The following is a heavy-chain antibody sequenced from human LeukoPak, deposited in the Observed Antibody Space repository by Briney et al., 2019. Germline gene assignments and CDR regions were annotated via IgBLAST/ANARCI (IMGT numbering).Heavy chain of an antibody. CDR3: AKDGNIVATYYDY. CDR1: GFTFSSYG. D-gene: IGHD5-12*01. Sequence: PGGSLRLSCAASGFTFSSYGMHWVRQAPGKGLEWVAVISYDGSNKYYADSVKGRFTFSRDNSKNTLYLQMNSLRAEDTAVYYCAKDGNIVATYYDYWGQGTLVTVSS. J-gene: IGHJ4*02. V-gene: IGHV3-30*18. CDR2: ISYDGSNK.